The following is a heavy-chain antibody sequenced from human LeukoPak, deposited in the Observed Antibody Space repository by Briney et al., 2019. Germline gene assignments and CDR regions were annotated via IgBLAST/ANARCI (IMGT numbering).Heavy chain of an antibody. CDR3: AIIAGYCSGGSCNLTLSFDY. Sequence: GGSLRLSCAASGFTFSSYLMHWVRQAPGKGLVWVSRINSDGSSTSYADSVKGRFTISRDNAKNTLYLQMNSLRAEDTAVYYCAIIAGYCSGGSCNLTLSFDYWGQGTLVTVSS. CDR1: GFTFSSYL. D-gene: IGHD2-15*01. V-gene: IGHV3-74*01. CDR2: INSDGSST. J-gene: IGHJ4*02.